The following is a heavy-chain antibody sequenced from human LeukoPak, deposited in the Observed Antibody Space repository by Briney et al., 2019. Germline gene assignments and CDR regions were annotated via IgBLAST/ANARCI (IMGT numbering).Heavy chain of an antibody. CDR1: GYTFTGYY. Sequence: ASVKVSCKASGYTFTGYYMHWVRQAPGQGLEWMGWINPNSGGTNYAQKFQGRVTMTRDTSISTAYMELSRLRSDDTAVYYCARATSSWYSYYFDYWGQGTLVTVSS. CDR2: INPNSGGT. V-gene: IGHV1-2*02. CDR3: ARATSSWYSYYFDY. D-gene: IGHD6-13*01. J-gene: IGHJ4*02.